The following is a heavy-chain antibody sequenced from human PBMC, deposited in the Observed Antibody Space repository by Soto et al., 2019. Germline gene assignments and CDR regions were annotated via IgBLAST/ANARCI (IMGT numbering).Heavy chain of an antibody. D-gene: IGHD3-22*01. J-gene: IGHJ4*02. V-gene: IGHV1-69*01. Sequence: QVQLVQSGAEVKKPGASVKVSCKASGGTFSSYAISWVRQAPGQGLEWMGGIIPIFGTANYAQKFQGRITITADESTRTAYMELSSLRSDATAVYYCARDYYDSSGYHDFDYWGKGTLVTVSS. CDR3: ARDYYDSSGYHDFDY. CDR1: GGTFSSYA. CDR2: IIPIFGTA.